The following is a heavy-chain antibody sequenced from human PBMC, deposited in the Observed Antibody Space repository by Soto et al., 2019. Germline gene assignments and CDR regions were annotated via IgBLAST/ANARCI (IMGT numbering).Heavy chain of an antibody. CDR3: ARVPFYDSSGRSYYFDY. D-gene: IGHD3-22*01. Sequence: LSLTCTVSGGSISSGDYYWSCIRQPPGKGLEYIGYIYYSGSTYYNPSLKSRLTISMDMSKNQFSLKLNSVTAADTAVYYCARVPFYDSSGRSYYFDYWGQGTLVTVYS. J-gene: IGHJ4*02. CDR1: GGSISSGDYY. CDR2: IYYSGST. V-gene: IGHV4-30-4*01.